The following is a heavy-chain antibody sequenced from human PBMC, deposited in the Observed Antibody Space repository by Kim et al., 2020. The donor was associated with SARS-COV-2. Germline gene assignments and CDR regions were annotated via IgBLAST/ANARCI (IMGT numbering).Heavy chain of an antibody. Sequence: SVKVSCKASGGTFSSYAISWVRQAPGQGLEWMGGIIPIFGTANYAQKFQGRVTITADESTSTAYMELSSLRSEDTAVYYCARVGEGGTYCGGDCYYYYGMDVWGQGTTVTVSS. CDR1: GGTFSSYA. V-gene: IGHV1-69*13. J-gene: IGHJ6*02. CDR2: IIPIFGTA. D-gene: IGHD2-21*02. CDR3: ARVGEGGTYCGGDCYYYYGMDV.